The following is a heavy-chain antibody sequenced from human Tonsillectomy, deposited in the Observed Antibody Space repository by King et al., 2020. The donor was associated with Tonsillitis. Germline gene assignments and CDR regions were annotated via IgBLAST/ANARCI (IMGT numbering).Heavy chain of an antibody. Sequence: VQLVESGGGLVQPGGSLRLSCAASGFTFSSFVMSWVRQAPGKGLEWVSAISGSGGGTYYADSVKGRFTISRDNSKNTLCLQMNSLRAEDTAVYYCAKDDSTYYDFWSGYPDTYYYGMDVWGQGTTVTVSS. V-gene: IGHV3-23*04. CDR1: GFTFSSFV. J-gene: IGHJ6*02. CDR2: ISGSGGGT. CDR3: AKDDSTYYDFWSGYPDTYYYGMDV. D-gene: IGHD3-3*01.